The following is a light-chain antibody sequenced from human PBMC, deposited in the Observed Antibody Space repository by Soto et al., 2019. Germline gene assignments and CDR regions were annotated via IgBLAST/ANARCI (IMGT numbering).Light chain of an antibody. CDR3: SSYTSTYSLV. Sequence: QPAPTQPAALAGASGPVVTISFTGNNDDIVAYDYVSWYQQRPGSAPQLILYDVNNRPSGSSHRFSGSKSVHTAYLTISGLQSDDEATYHCSSYTSTYSLVFGTGTKVTVL. J-gene: IGLJ1*01. V-gene: IGLV2-14*01. CDR2: DVN. CDR1: NDDIVAYDY.